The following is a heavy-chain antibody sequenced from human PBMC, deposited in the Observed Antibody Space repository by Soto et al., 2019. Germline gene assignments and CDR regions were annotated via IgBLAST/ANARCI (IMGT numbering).Heavy chain of an antibody. V-gene: IGHV4-34*01. Sequence: SETLSLTCAVYGGSFSGYYWSWIRQPPGKGLEWIGEINHSGSTNYNPSLKSRVTISVDTSKNQFSLKLSSVTAADTAVYYCARVRRRGAIVVVPAAMPYCYYYMDVWGKGTTVT. D-gene: IGHD2-2*01. CDR3: ARVRRRGAIVVVPAAMPYCYYYMDV. CDR1: GGSFSGYY. J-gene: IGHJ6*03. CDR2: INHSGST.